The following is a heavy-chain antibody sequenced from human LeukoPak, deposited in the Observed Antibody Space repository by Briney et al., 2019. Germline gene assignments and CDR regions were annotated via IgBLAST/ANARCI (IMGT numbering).Heavy chain of an antibody. Sequence: SETLYLICTVSGGSISNYYWSWIRQPPGKGLEWIGYINYSGSTNYNPSLKSRVTISVDTSKNQFSLKLSSVTAADTAVYYCARDSFGTGYKNYFDYWGQGTLVTVSS. CDR3: ARDSFGTGYKNYFDY. CDR1: GGSISNYY. J-gene: IGHJ4*02. CDR2: INYSGST. D-gene: IGHD3-9*01. V-gene: IGHV4-59*01.